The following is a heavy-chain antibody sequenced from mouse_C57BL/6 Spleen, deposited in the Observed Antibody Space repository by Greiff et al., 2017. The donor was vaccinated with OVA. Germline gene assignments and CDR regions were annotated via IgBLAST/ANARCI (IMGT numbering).Heavy chain of an antibody. V-gene: IGHV1-80*01. J-gene: IGHJ4*01. D-gene: IGHD1-2*01. CDR2: IYPGDGDT. CDR1: GYAFSSYW. Sequence: VQLQQSGAELVKPGASVKISCKASGYAFSSYWMNWVKQRPGKGLEWIGQIYPGDGDTNYNGKFKGKATLTADKSSSTAYMQLSSLTSEDSAVYFCARGYYYGYMDYWGQGTSVTVSS. CDR3: ARGYYYGYMDY.